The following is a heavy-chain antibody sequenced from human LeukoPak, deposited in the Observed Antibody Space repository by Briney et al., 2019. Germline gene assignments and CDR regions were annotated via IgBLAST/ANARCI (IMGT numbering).Heavy chain of an antibody. CDR2: ICPGDSDT. V-gene: IGHV5-51*01. CDR3: ARRSRRYSSGYPYYFDY. CDR1: GYSFTSYW. D-gene: IGHD6-19*01. Sequence: GESLKISCKGSGYSFTSYWIGWVRQMPGKGLGWMGTICPGDSDTRYSPSFQGQVTISADKSISTAYLQWSSLKASDTAMYYCARRSRRYSSGYPYYFDYWGQGTLVTVSS. J-gene: IGHJ4*02.